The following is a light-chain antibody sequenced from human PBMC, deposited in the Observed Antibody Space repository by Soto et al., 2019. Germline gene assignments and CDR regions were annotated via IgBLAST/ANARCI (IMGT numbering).Light chain of an antibody. CDR1: QNIAKY. Sequence: DIQLTQSPSSLSASVGDRVTITCRASQNIAKYLNWYQKRPGRAPKLLIYAASFLQYGVTTRFSGSGSGTYFSHAISRLHPEDFATHDCQQSYSSPPLTVGAGTEVEVK. V-gene: IGKV1-39*01. CDR3: QQSYSSPPLT. CDR2: AAS. J-gene: IGKJ4*01.